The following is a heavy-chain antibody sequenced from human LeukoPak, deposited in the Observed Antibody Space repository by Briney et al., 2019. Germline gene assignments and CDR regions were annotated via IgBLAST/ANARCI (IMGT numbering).Heavy chain of an antibody. CDR3: AREDYDILTGYSDFDY. V-gene: IGHV4-61*01. D-gene: IGHD3-9*01. Sequence: PSETLSLTCTVSGGSVSSGSYYWSWIRQPPGKGLEWIGYIYYSGSTSYNPSLKSRVTISVDTSKNQFSLKLSSVTAADTAVYYCAREDYDILTGYSDFDYWGQGTLVTVSS. J-gene: IGHJ4*02. CDR1: GGSVSSGSYY. CDR2: IYYSGST.